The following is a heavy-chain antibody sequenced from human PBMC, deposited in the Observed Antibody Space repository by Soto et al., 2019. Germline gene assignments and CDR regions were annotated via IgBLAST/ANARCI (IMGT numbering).Heavy chain of an antibody. D-gene: IGHD3-22*01. CDR1: GFTFSDHY. Sequence: GGSLILSCAASGFTFSDHYMDWVRQAPGKGLEWVGRTRNKANSYTTEYAASVKGRFTISRDDSKNSLYLQMNSLKTEDTAVYYCARADYYDSSGSAFDIWGQGTMVTVS. J-gene: IGHJ3*02. CDR3: ARADYYDSSGSAFDI. V-gene: IGHV3-72*01. CDR2: TRNKANSYTT.